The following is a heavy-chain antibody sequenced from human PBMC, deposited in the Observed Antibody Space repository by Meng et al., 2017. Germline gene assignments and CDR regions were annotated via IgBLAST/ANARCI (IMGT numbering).Heavy chain of an antibody. Sequence: QGELQESGPWLVRPSETLSLTCHVSGVSVGSGNYYWSWIRQPPGKGLEWIGYIVYSGSTTYNPSLKTRVTISVDTSKNQFSLKLTSVTAADTAVYFCARDVGGDYETLFDYWGQGTLVTVSS. J-gene: IGHJ4*02. CDR1: GVSVGSGNYY. V-gene: IGHV4-61*01. CDR2: IVYSGST. CDR3: ARDVGGDYETLFDY. D-gene: IGHD4-17*01.